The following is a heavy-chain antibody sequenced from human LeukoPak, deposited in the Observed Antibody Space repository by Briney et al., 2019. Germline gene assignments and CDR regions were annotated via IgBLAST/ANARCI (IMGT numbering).Heavy chain of an antibody. CDR2: ISASNGHT. CDR1: GYTFTSYG. CDR3: ARVGPLQDSSSSL. J-gene: IGHJ4*02. Sequence: ASVKVSCKASGYTFTSYGISWVRQAPGQGLEWMGWISASNGHTNFAQKLQGRVTMTTDSSTSTAYMDLRSLRSDDTAVYYCARVGPLQDSSSSLWGQGTLVTVSS. D-gene: IGHD6-6*01. V-gene: IGHV1-18*01.